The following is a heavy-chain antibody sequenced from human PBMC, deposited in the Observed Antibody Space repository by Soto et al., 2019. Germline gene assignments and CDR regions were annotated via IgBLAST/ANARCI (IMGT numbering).Heavy chain of an antibody. CDR1: GYTFPSYG. V-gene: IGHV1-18*01. Sequence: ASVKVSCKASGYTFPSYGISWVRQAPGQGLEWMGWISAYNGNTNYAQRLQGRVTMTTDTSTSTAYMGLRSLRSDDTAVYYCAGDLQGPLDYWGQGTLVTVSS. CDR2: ISAYNGNT. CDR3: AGDLQGPLDY. J-gene: IGHJ4*02.